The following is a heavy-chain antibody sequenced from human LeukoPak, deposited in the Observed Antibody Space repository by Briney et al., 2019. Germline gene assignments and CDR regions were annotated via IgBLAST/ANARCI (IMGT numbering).Heavy chain of an antibody. CDR2: ISGSGGRT. J-gene: IGHJ4*02. V-gene: IGHV3-23*01. Sequence: GGSLRLSCAASGFTFSRYGMSWVRQAPGKGLEWVSAISGSGGRTYYADSVKGRFTISRDNSKNTLYLQMNSLRAEDTAVYNCAKSGYNRFDYWGQGTLVTVSS. CDR1: GFTFSRYG. D-gene: IGHD5-24*01. CDR3: AKSGYNRFDY.